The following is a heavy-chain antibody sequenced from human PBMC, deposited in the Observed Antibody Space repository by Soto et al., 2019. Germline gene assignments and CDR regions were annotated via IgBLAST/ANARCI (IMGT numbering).Heavy chain of an antibody. CDR3: ARQAPRGYSYAYLGKIRDY. CDR1: GYSFTSYW. CDR2: IYPGDSDT. V-gene: IGHV5-51*01. D-gene: IGHD5-18*01. J-gene: IGHJ4*02. Sequence: EVQLVQSGAEVKKPGESLKISCKGSGYSFTSYWIGWVRQMPGKGLDWMGIIYPGDSDTRYSPSFQGQVTISADKSMSTGYLQWSSLKASDTAMYYCARQAPRGYSYAYLGKIRDYWGQGTLVTVSS.